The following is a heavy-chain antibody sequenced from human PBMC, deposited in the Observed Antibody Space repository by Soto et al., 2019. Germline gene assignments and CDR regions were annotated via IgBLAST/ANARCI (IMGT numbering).Heavy chain of an antibody. D-gene: IGHD3-22*01. CDR2: LYYNGST. CDR3: ARLDSSGYYSGYYFDY. V-gene: IGHV4-31*03. Sequence: QVQLQESGPGLVKPSQTLSLTCTVSGGSISSGGYYCSWLRQHPGKGLEWIGYLYYNGSTYYNPSLKSRVTISLDTSKDQLSLKLSSVTAADTDVYYCARLDSSGYYSGYYFDYWGQGTLVTVSS. J-gene: IGHJ4*02. CDR1: GGSISSGGYY.